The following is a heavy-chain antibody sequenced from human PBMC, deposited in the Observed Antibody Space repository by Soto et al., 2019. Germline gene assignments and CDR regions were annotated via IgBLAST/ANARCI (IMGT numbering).Heavy chain of an antibody. CDR3: ARQAPIGDY. D-gene: IGHD3-10*01. Sequence: SETLSLTCTVSGGSISSSSYYWGWIRQPPGKGLEWIGSIYYSGSTYYNPSLKSRVTISVDTSKNQFSLKLSSVAAADTAVYYCARQAPIGDYWGQGTLVTVSS. CDR2: IYYSGST. J-gene: IGHJ4*02. CDR1: GGSISSSSYY. V-gene: IGHV4-39*01.